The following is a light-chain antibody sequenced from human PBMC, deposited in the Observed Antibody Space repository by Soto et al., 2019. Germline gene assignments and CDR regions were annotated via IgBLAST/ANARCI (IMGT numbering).Light chain of an antibody. CDR2: KAS. CDR1: QSISSW. J-gene: IGKJ5*01. V-gene: IGKV1-5*03. Sequence: DIHMIQSPSTLSASGRDRVTITCPASQSISSWLAWYQQKKGKAPKILIYKASSLESGVPSRFSGSGYGTDFNLTISSLQTEDFATYYCQHFRSFPITFGQGTRLEIK. CDR3: QHFRSFPIT.